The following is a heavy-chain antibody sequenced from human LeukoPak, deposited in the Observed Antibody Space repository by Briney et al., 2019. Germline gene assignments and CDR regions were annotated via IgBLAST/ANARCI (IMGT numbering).Heavy chain of an antibody. CDR3: AKGPLEWLLLDYFQH. V-gene: IGHV3-23*01. CDR2: ISGSGDNT. D-gene: IGHD3-3*01. CDR1: GFTFNNYA. J-gene: IGHJ1*01. Sequence: GGALRLSCAASGFTFNNYAMSWVRQAPGKGLEWVSTISGSGDNTYYADSVQDRFTFSRDNSKNTLYLLMNSLRAEDTAVSYCAKGPLEWLLLDYFQHWGQGTLVTVSS.